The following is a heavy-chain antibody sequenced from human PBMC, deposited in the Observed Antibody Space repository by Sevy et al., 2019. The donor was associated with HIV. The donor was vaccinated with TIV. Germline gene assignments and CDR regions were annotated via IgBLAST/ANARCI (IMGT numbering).Heavy chain of an antibody. D-gene: IGHD3-22*01. CDR1: GFNLGDYA. CDR2: IYSGDST. V-gene: IGHV3-53*01. J-gene: IGHJ3*02. Sequence: GGSLRLSCSTSGFNLGDYAMSWVRQSPGKGLQWVSVIYSGDSTYYTDSVKGRFTISRDNSKNTLYLQMNSLRAEDTAVYYCARLSVYYYDSSGYYTTGHAFDIWGQGTMVTVSS. CDR3: ARLSVYYYDSSGYYTTGHAFDI.